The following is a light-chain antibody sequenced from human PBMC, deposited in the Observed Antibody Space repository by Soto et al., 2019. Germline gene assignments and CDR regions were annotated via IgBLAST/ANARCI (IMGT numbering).Light chain of an antibody. V-gene: IGKV3-11*01. CDR1: QTVGY. Sequence: EIVLTQSPATLSLSPGERATLSCRASQTVGYVAWYQQKPGQAPRLLIHDASRRATGIPARFSGSGSGTDFTLTVSSRDPEEFAVYYCQQRSTWPLPFGQGTKVEIK. CDR2: DAS. CDR3: QQRSTWPLP. J-gene: IGKJ1*01.